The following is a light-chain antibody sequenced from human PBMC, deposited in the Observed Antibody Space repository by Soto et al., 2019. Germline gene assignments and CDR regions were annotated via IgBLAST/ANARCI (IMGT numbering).Light chain of an antibody. J-gene: IGKJ1*01. V-gene: IGKV1-39*01. CDR3: QQTYSTPQT. CDR1: QSISTY. Sequence: DIQMTQSPSSLSASVGDRVTITCRASQSISTYLNWYQQKPGKAPKVLIYAASNLQSGVPSRFTGSGSGTDFTLTITILQPEDFATYSCQQTYSTPQTFGQGTKVEIK. CDR2: AAS.